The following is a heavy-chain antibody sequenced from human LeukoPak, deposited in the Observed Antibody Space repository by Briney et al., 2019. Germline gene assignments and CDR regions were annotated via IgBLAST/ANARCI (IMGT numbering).Heavy chain of an antibody. CDR3: AREGYYYDSSGYYDYYYYYYMDV. Sequence: GESLRLSCAASGFTFTTYWMSWVRQAPGEGLEWVSYISSSGSTIYYADSVKGRFTISRDNAKNSLYLQMNSLRAEDTAVYYCAREGYYYDSSGYYDYYYYYYMDVWGKGTTVTISS. V-gene: IGHV3-48*04. J-gene: IGHJ6*03. CDR2: ISSSGSTI. D-gene: IGHD3-22*01. CDR1: GFTFTTYW.